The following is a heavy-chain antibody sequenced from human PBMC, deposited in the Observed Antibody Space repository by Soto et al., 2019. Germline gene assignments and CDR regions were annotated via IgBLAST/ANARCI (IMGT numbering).Heavy chain of an antibody. CDR3: AKFVARDYCYGMDV. V-gene: IGHV3-23*01. D-gene: IGHD2-21*01. CDR2: ISGSGGST. Sequence: PGGSLRISCAASGFTFSSYAMSWVRQAPGKGLEWVSAISGSGGSTYYADSVKGRFTISRGNSKNTLYLQMNSLRAEDTAVYYCAKFVARDYCYGMDVWGQGTTVTVSS. J-gene: IGHJ6*02. CDR1: GFTFSSYA.